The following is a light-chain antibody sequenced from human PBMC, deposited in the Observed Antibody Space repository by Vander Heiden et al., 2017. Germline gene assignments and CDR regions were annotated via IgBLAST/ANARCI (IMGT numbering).Light chain of an antibody. V-gene: IGLV3-21*02. CDR3: QVWDSSSDHSWV. CDR2: DDS. Sequence: SYVLTQPPSVSVAPGQTARITCGGNNIGSKSVHWYQQKPGQAPGLVVYDDSDRPSGIPERFSSSNSGNTATLTSSRVEAGDEADYYCQVWDSSSDHSWVFGGGTKLTVL. CDR1: NIGSKS. J-gene: IGLJ3*02.